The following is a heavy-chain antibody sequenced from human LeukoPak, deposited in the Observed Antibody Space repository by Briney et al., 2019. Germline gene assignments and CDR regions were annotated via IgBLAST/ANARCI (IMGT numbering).Heavy chain of an antibody. Sequence: GASVKVSCKASGYTFTSYDINWVRHATGQGPEWMGWMNPNSGNTGYAQKFQGRVTMTRNTAISTAYMGLSGLRSDHTAVYSCASPRAQIPHRSDYYNAWGQGTLVTVSS. V-gene: IGHV1-8*01. CDR1: GYTFTSYD. D-gene: IGHD3-22*01. J-gene: IGHJ5*02. CDR3: ASPRAQIPHRSDYYNA. CDR2: MNPNSGNT.